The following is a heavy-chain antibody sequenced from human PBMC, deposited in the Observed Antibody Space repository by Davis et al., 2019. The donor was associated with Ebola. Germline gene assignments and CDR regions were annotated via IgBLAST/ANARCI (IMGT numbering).Heavy chain of an antibody. CDR2: ISAYNGNT. CDR1: GYTFTSYG. CDR3: ATCTGHYYYYGMDV. D-gene: IGHD2-8*01. Sequence: ASVKVSCKASGYTFTSYGISWVRQAPGQGLEWMGWISAYNGNTNYAQKLQGRVTMTRDTSTSTAYMELRSLRSDDTAVYYCATCTGHYYYYGMDVWGQGTTVTVSS. V-gene: IGHV1-18*01. J-gene: IGHJ6*02.